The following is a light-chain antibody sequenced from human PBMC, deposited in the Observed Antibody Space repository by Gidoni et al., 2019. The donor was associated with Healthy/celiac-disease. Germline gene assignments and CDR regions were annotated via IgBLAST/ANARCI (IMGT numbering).Light chain of an antibody. V-gene: IGKV3-15*01. CDR2: GAS. CDR1: QSVSST. CDR3: QQYNNWPPRGFT. J-gene: IGKJ3*01. Sequence: EIVMTQSPATLSVSPGERATLSCRASQSVSSTLAWYQKTPGQAPRLLIYGASTRATGIPARFSGSGSGTEFTLTISSLQSEDFAVYYYQQYNNWPPRGFTFGPGTKVDIK.